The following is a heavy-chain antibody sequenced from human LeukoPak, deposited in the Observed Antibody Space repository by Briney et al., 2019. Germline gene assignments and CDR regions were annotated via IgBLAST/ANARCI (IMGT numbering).Heavy chain of an antibody. CDR2: ISGSGGST. V-gene: IGHV3-23*01. CDR1: GFTFSSYA. J-gene: IGHJ4*02. Sequence: WGSLRLSCAASGFTFSSYAISWVRQAPGKGLEWVSAISGSGGSTYYADSVKGRFTISRDNSKNTLYLQMNSLRAEDTAVYYCAKDRSSGRTNSFTGVYYFDYWGQGTLVTVSS. CDR3: AKDRSSGRTNSFTGVYYFDY. D-gene: IGHD6-19*01.